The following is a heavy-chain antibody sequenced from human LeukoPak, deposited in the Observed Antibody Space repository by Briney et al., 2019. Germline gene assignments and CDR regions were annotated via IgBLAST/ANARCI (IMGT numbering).Heavy chain of an antibody. CDR1: GGSISSSTYH. Sequence: SETLSLTCTVSGGSISSSTYHWGWIRQPPGKGLEWIGSIYYSGNTYYNPSLKSRVTISVDTSKNQFSVKLNSVTAADTAVYYCARHSSPHAGSSSWYDFWGQGTLVTVSS. D-gene: IGHD2-15*01. J-gene: IGHJ5*01. CDR3: ARHSSPHAGSSSWYDF. V-gene: IGHV4-39*01. CDR2: IYYSGNT.